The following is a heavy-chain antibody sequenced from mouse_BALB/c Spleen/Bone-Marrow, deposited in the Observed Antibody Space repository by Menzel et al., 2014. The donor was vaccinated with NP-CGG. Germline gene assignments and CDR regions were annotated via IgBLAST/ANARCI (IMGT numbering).Heavy chain of an antibody. CDR2: INPESSTI. V-gene: IGHV4-1*02. J-gene: IGHJ2*01. CDR3: ARLGYYGYFVD. CDR1: GFDFRRYW. Sequence: EVKLVESGGGLVQPGGSLKLSCAASGFDFRRYWMSWVRQAPGKGLEWIGEINPESSTINYTPSLKDKFITSRDNAKNTLYLQMSKVRSEDTALYYCARLGYYGYFVDWGQGTTLTVSS. D-gene: IGHD2-3*01.